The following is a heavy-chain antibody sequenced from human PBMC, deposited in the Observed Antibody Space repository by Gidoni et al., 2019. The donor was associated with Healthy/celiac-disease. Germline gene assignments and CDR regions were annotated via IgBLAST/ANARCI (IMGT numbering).Heavy chain of an antibody. Sequence: QVQLVQSGAEVKKPGASVKVSCKVSGYTLTELSMHWVRQAPGKGLEWMGGFDPEDGETIYAQKFQGRVTITEDTSTDTAYMELSSLRSEDTAVYYCATEEGDYYYGMDVWGQGTTVTVSS. V-gene: IGHV1-24*01. CDR2: FDPEDGET. CDR1: GYTLTELS. CDR3: ATEEGDYYYGMDV. J-gene: IGHJ6*02.